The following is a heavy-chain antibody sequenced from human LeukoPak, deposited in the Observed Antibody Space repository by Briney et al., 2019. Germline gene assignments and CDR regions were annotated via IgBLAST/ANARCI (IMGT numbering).Heavy chain of an antibody. D-gene: IGHD6-6*01. V-gene: IGHV3-23*01. CDR1: GFTFSSYA. J-gene: IGHJ4*02. CDR3: AKRSPYSIGSSNYFDY. Sequence: PGGSLRLSCAASGFTFSSYAMSWVRQAPGKGLEWVSAISGSGGSTYYADSVKGRFTISRDNSKNTLYLQMNSLRAEDTAVYYCAKRSPYSIGSSNYFDYWGQGTLVTVSS. CDR2: ISGSGGST.